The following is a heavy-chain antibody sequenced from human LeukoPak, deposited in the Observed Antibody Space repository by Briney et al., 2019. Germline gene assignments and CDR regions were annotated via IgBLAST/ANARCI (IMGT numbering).Heavy chain of an antibody. CDR2: INPNSGGT. CDR1: GYTFTGYY. Sequence: ASVKVSCKASGYTFTGYYMHWVRQAPGQGLEWMGWINPNSGGTNYAQKFQGRVTMTRDTSISTAYMELSRLRSDDTAVYYCARESSTTVTTFGLDYWGQGTLVTVSS. D-gene: IGHD4-17*01. V-gene: IGHV1-2*02. CDR3: ARESSTTVTTFGLDY. J-gene: IGHJ4*02.